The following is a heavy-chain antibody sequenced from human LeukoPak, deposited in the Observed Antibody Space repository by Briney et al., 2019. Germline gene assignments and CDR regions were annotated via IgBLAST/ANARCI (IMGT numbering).Heavy chain of an antibody. CDR3: ARGGSSLYYYYGMDV. V-gene: IGHV3-7*03. CDR2: IKQTGSEN. Sequence: GGSLRLSCAASGFIFSSYWMTWVRQAPGKGLEWVANIKQTGSENSYVDSVKGRFTISRDNAKNSLYLQINSLRSEDTAVYYCARGGSSLYYYYGMDVWGQGTTVTVSS. D-gene: IGHD6-19*01. CDR1: GFIFSSYW. J-gene: IGHJ6*02.